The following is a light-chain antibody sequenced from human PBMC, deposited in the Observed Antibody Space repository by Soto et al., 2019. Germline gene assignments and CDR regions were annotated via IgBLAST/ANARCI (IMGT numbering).Light chain of an antibody. V-gene: IGKV1-5*03. J-gene: IGKJ1*01. CDR1: QSISSW. Sequence: DIQMTQSPSTLSASVGYRVTITCRASQSISSWLAWYQQKPGKAPKLLIYKASSLESGVPSRFRGSGSGKELTLTISSLQPDDFATYYSPQYTSYYRTFAQGPKVDIX. CDR2: KAS. CDR3: PQYTSYYRT.